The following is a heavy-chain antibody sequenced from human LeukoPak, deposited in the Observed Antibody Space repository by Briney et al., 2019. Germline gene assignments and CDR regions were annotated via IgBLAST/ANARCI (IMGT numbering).Heavy chain of an antibody. Sequence: GGSLRLSCAASGFTFSSYSMNWVRQAPGKGLEWVSSISSSSSYIYYADSVKGRFTISRDNAKNSLYLQMNSLRAEDTAEYYWARYHDGRSPNFDYWGQGTLVTVSS. D-gene: IGHD3-16*01. J-gene: IGHJ4*02. V-gene: IGHV3-21*01. CDR3: ARYHDGRSPNFDY. CDR1: GFTFSSYS. CDR2: ISSSSSYI.